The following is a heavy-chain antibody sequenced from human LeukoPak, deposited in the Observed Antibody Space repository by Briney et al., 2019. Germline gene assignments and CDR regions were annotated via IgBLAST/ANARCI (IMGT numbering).Heavy chain of an antibody. CDR3: ARDRGYFDN. CDR1: GFTFSIYS. Sequence: GALRLSCAASGFTFSIYSMNWVRQAPGKGLEWLSTITSSSNYIYYADSVKGRVTISRDNVQNSLYLQMNSLRAEDTAMYYCARDRGYFDNWGQGTLVTVSS. V-gene: IGHV3-21*01. CDR2: ITSSSNYI. J-gene: IGHJ4*02.